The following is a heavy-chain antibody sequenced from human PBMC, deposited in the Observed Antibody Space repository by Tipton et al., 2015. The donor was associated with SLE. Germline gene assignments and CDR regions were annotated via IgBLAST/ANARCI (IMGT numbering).Heavy chain of an antibody. Sequence: TLSLTCSVSGVSITSDYWWNWVRQSPGKGLEWIGEEEVFRSGRTNYNPSLKSRVAISVDKSRSLVSLKLISVTAADTAVYYCARDSGRRYCSGGSCPFEFWGQGTLVTVSS. D-gene: IGHD2-15*01. CDR2: VFRSGRT. CDR1: GVSITSDYW. V-gene: IGHV4-4*02. CDR3: ARDSGRRYCSGGSCPFEF. J-gene: IGHJ4*02.